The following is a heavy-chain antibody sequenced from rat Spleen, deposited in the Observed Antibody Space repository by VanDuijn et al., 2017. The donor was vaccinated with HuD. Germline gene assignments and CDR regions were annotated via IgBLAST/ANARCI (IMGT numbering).Heavy chain of an antibody. CDR2: ISSDGVNT. CDR1: GFTFSKYW. CDR3: AVSGYGY. Sequence: EVQLVETGGGLVQPGRSLKLSCVASGFTFSKYWMYWVRQAPGKGLEWVSPISSDGVNTYYPDSVRGRFTISRDNAENTVYLQMNSLRSEDTATYYCAVSGYGYWGQGIMVTVSS. V-gene: IGHV5-58*01. J-gene: IGHJ2*01. D-gene: IGHD4-3*01.